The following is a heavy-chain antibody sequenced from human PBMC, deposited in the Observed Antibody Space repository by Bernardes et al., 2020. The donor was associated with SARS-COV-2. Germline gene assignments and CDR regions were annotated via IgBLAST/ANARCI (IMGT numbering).Heavy chain of an antibody. CDR3: AKVPYYDIFGV. J-gene: IGHJ6*02. CDR2: INPDGSGT. D-gene: IGHD3-9*01. CDR1: GFTFSDYW. V-gene: IGHV3-74*01. Sequence: GGSLRLSCAASGFTFSDYWMHWVRRAPGKGLVWVSRINPDGSGTTYADSVKGRFTISRDNAKNTLHLQMNSLRAEDTAVYYCAKVPYYDIFGVWGPGTTVTVSS.